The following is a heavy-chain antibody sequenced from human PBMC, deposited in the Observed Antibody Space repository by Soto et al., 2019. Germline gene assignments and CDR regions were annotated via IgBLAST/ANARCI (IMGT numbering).Heavy chain of an antibody. D-gene: IGHD5-12*01. Sequence: GGSLRLSCAASGFTFSSYAMSWVRQAPGKGLEWVSAISGSGGSTYYADSVKGRFTSSRDNSKNTLYLQMNCRSAEDTAGYYCAKDGSVIERQACCFDYWGQGTLVTVSS. CDR2: ISGSGGST. CDR1: GFTFSSYA. J-gene: IGHJ4*02. CDR3: AKDGSVIERQACCFDY. V-gene: IGHV3-23*01.